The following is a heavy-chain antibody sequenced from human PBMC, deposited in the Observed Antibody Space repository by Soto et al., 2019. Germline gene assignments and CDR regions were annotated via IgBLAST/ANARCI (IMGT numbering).Heavy chain of an antibody. Sequence: SETLSLTCAVYGGSFSGYYWTWIRQPPGKGLEWIGEINHRGNTNYNPSLKSRVTISVDTSKNQFSLKLTSVTAADTAVYYCARQEVTHWFTKGYYGMDVWDQGTTGTV. CDR1: GGSFSGYY. CDR3: ARQEVTHWFTKGYYGMDV. J-gene: IGHJ6*02. CDR2: INHRGNT. V-gene: IGHV4-34*01. D-gene: IGHD3-9*01.